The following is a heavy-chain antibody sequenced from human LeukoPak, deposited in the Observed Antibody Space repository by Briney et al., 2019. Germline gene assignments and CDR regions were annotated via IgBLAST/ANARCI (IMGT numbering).Heavy chain of an antibody. J-gene: IGHJ4*02. V-gene: IGHV3-30-3*01. CDR3: ASPGYSSGWPYYFDY. CDR2: ISYDGSNK. Sequence: PGGSLRLSCAASGFTFSSYAMHWVRQAPGKGLEWVAVISYDGSNKYYADSVKGRFTISRDNSKNTLYLQMNSLRAEDTAVYYCASPGYSSGWPYYFDYWGQGTLVTVSS. CDR1: GFTFSSYA. D-gene: IGHD6-19*01.